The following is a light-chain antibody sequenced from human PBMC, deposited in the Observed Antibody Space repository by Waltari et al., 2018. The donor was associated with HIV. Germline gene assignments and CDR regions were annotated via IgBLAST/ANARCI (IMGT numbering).Light chain of an antibody. CDR3: QQSYSTPLT. Sequence: DIQMTQSPSSLSASVGDRVTLTFRASQRSTRDLNWYQEKPGKGTRLLIYATSTLQSGVPSRFSGSGSGTDFTLTISSLQPEDFATYYCQQSYSTPLTFGGGTKVEIK. V-gene: IGKV1-39*01. CDR2: ATS. CDR1: QRSTRD. J-gene: IGKJ4*01.